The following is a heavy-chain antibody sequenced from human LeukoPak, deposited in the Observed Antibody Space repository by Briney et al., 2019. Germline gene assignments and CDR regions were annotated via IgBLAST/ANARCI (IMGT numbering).Heavy chain of an antibody. V-gene: IGHV3-23*01. CDR1: GFTFSNYA. CDR3: ASRHTSMDYFDY. CDR2: VSGSGAST. D-gene: IGHD5-18*01. Sequence: GGSLRLSCAASGFTFSNYAMTWVREAPGKGLEWVSSVSGSGASTFYADSVKGRFTISRDNSKDTLYLQMNSLRAEDTAVYYCASRHTSMDYFDYWGQGALVTVSS. J-gene: IGHJ4*02.